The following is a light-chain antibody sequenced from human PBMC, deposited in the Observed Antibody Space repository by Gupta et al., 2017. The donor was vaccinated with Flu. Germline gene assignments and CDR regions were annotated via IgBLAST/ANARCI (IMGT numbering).Light chain of an antibody. CDR1: SSNVGSNN. CDR3: AASDTSRNILV. Sequence: TVTISCSGSSSNVGSNNVVWYHQPPATAPNLLMFYDDGRRSGVPARISGSKYGASASFATIWLQAEDEADYYCAASDTSRNILVFGGGTKLTVL. CDR2: YDD. J-gene: IGLJ2*01. V-gene: IGLV1-44*01.